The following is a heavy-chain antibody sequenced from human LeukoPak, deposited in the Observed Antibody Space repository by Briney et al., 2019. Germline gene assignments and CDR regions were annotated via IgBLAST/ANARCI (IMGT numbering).Heavy chain of an antibody. J-gene: IGHJ4*02. CDR3: ARAALGCSGGSCYPRDFDY. V-gene: IGHV4-4*07. CDR2: IYTSGST. D-gene: IGHD2-15*01. CDR1: GGSISSYY. Sequence: PSETLSLTCTVSGGSISSYYWSWIRQPAGKGLERIGRIYTSGSTNYNPSLKSRVTMSVDTSKNQFSLKLSSVTAADTAVYYCARAALGCSGGSCYPRDFDYWGQGTLVTVSS.